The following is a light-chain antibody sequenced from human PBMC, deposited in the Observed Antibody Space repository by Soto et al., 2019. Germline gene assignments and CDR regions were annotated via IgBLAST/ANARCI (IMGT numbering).Light chain of an antibody. V-gene: IGKV1-16*01. CDR3: HQYDLYPLT. J-gene: IGKJ4*01. Sequence: DIQITQSPSSLSASVGDRVTISCRASQDISSYLAWFQQKPGKAPKSLIFAASRLQGGVPSRFGGSGSGTDFTLTITSLQPGDFATYYCHQYDLYPLTFGGGTRVEI. CDR2: AAS. CDR1: QDISSY.